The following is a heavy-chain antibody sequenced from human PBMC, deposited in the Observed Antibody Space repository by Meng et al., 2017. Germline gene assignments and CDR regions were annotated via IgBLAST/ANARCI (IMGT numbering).Heavy chain of an antibody. V-gene: IGHV3-74*01. CDR3: ARDSNRWGALKY. CDR1: GFTFSSYW. Sequence: GESLKISCAASGFTFSSYWMHWVRQAPGKGLVWISRINSDGSSTSYADSVKGRFTISRDNSKNTLYLQMNSLRAEDTAVYYCARDSNRWGALKYWGQGTLVTVSS. J-gene: IGHJ4*02. CDR2: INSDGSST. D-gene: IGHD3-16*01.